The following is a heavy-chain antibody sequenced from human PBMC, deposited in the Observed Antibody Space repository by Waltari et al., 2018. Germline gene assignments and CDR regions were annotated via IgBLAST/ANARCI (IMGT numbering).Heavy chain of an antibody. V-gene: IGHV1-46*01. CDR2: INPADGIT. CDR1: GYTFISYY. Sequence: QVQLVQSGAEVKKPGASVKVSCKASGYTFISYYLHWVRQAPGQGLEWMGMINPADGITNYVKQYQGRITITRDTSTSTVYMELRSLTSDDTAVYYCARGVAISNYWGQGTLVTVSS. CDR3: ARGVAISNY. D-gene: IGHD3-10*01. J-gene: IGHJ4*02.